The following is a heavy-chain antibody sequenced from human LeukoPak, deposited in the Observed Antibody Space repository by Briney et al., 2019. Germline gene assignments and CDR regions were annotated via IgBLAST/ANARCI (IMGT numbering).Heavy chain of an antibody. CDR1: GYTLTELS. J-gene: IGHJ5*02. CDR2: FDPEDGET. CDR3: ATADYGDRNLWFEP. D-gene: IGHD4-17*01. Sequence: ASVKVSCKVSGYTLTELSMHWVRQAPGKGLEWMGGFDPEDGETIYAQKFQGRVTMTEDTSTDTAYMELSSLRSEDTAVYYCATADYGDRNLWFEPWGQGTLVTVSS. V-gene: IGHV1-24*01.